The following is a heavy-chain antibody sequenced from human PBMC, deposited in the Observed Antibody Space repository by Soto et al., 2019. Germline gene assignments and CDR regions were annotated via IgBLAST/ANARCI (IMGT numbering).Heavy chain of an antibody. CDR3: ARQQRADWVDS. D-gene: IGHD5-18*01. J-gene: IGHJ5*01. CDR1: DGFISSSSYY. CDR2: IYYSGTT. V-gene: IGHV4-39*01. Sequence: SETLSLTCTVSDGFISSSSYYWGWIRQPPGKGLEWIGSIYYSGTTSYNPSLKSRLTLFIDTSKNQFSLKLNSVTAADTAVYYCARQQRADWVDSWGQGTLVTVSS.